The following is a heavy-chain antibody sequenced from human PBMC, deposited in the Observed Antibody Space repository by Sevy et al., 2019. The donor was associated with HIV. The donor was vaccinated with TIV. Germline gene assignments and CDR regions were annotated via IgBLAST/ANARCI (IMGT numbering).Heavy chain of an antibody. D-gene: IGHD3-9*01. CDR2: ISSSSSTI. CDR1: GFTFSSYS. CDR3: AREWGGVGLRYFDWLLFHDAFDI. V-gene: IGHV3-48*02. J-gene: IGHJ3*02. Sequence: GGSLRLSCAASGFTFSSYSMNWVRQAPGKGLEWVSYISSSSSTIYYADSVKGRFTISRDNAKNSLYLQMNSLRDEDRAVYYCAREWGGVGLRYFDWLLFHDAFDIWGQGTMVTVSS.